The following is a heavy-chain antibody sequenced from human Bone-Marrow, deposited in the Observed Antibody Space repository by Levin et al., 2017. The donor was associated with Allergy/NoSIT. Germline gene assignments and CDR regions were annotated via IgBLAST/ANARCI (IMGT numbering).Heavy chain of an antibody. J-gene: IGHJ4*02. CDR2: IIPIFGTA. D-gene: IGHD3-10*01. CDR1: GGTFSSYA. V-gene: IGHV1-69*13. Sequence: GASVKVSCKASGGTFSSYAISWVRQAPGQGLEWMGGIIPIFGTANYAQKFQGRVTITADESTSTAYMELSSLRSEDTAVYYCASDYYGSGSHTVNVYWGQGTLVTVSS. CDR3: ASDYYGSGSHTVNVY.